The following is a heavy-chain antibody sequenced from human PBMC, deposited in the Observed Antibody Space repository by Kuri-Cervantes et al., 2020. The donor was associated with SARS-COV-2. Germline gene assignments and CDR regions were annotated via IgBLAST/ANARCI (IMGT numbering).Heavy chain of an antibody. CDR2: VYTSGIT. Sequence: SQTLSLTCAVSGASISSYYWNWIRQPAGKGLEWIGRVYTSGITNYNPSLKSRVTMSVDTSNNQFSLKLSSVTAADTAVYYCARESSSSWYWFDPWGQGTLVTVSS. V-gene: IGHV4-4*07. CDR3: ARESSSSWYWFDP. CDR1: GASISSYY. J-gene: IGHJ5*02. D-gene: IGHD6-13*01.